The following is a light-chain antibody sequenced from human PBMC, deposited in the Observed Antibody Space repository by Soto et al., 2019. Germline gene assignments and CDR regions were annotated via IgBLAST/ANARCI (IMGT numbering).Light chain of an antibody. CDR3: SSYVGSNNFPYV. V-gene: IGLV2-8*01. CDR2: EVD. CDR1: SSDVGGYNY. J-gene: IGLJ1*01. Sequence: QSALTQPPSASGSPGQSVTISCTGTSSDVGGYNYVSWYQHHPGKAPKLIIYEVDERPSGVPDRFSGSKFGNTASLTVSGLQAEDEADYYCSSYVGSNNFPYVFGTGTKLTVL.